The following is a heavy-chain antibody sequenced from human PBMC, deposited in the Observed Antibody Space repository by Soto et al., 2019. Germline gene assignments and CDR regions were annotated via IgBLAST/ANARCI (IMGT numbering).Heavy chain of an antibody. D-gene: IGHD3-3*01. V-gene: IGHV4-61*01. CDR1: GDSVSSDIYY. CDR2: VFYTGGT. Sequence: SETLSLTCTVSGDSVSSDIYYWSWIRQPPGKGLEWIWYVFYTGGTNYNPSLKSRVTISVDTSKNQFSLRLSSVTAADTAVYYCARGDGYYDFWSGYFDPWGQGTLVTVSS. J-gene: IGHJ5*02. CDR3: ARGDGYYDFWSGYFDP.